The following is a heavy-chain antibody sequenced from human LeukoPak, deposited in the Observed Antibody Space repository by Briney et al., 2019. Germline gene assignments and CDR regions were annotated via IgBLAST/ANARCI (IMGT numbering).Heavy chain of an antibody. CDR1: GGSFSGYY. CDR3: ARAGDSSGYLYWYFDL. V-gene: IGHV4-59*10. Sequence: SETLSLTCAVYGGSFSGYYWSWIRQPAGKGLEWIGRIYTSGSTNYNPSLKSRVTMSVDTSKNQFSLKLSSVTAADTAVYYCARAGDSSGYLYWYFDLWGRGTLVTVSS. D-gene: IGHD3-22*01. J-gene: IGHJ2*01. CDR2: IYTSGST.